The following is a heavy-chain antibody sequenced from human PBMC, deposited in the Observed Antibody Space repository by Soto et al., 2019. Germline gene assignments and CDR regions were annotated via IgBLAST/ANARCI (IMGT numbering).Heavy chain of an antibody. CDR2: IYSGGST. Sequence: GGSLRLSCAASGFTVSSNYMSWVRQAPGKGLEWVSVIYSGGSTYYADSVKGRFTISRDNSKNTLYLQMNSLRAEDTAVYYCARTLDGYGLDYWGQGTLVTVSS. V-gene: IGHV3-53*01. CDR1: GFTVSSNY. CDR3: ARTLDGYGLDY. J-gene: IGHJ4*02. D-gene: IGHD5-18*01.